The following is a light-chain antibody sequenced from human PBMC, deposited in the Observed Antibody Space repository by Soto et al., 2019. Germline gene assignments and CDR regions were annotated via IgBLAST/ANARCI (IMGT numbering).Light chain of an antibody. Sequence: ALQMTQSPSSLSASVGDRVTITCRASQGIRNDLGWYQQKPGKAPKLLVYAASSLQSGVPSRFSGSGSGTDFTLTISSLQPEDFATYYCLQDYDYPYTFGQGTKLEIK. CDR1: QGIRND. V-gene: IGKV1-6*01. J-gene: IGKJ2*01. CDR2: AAS. CDR3: LQDYDYPYT.